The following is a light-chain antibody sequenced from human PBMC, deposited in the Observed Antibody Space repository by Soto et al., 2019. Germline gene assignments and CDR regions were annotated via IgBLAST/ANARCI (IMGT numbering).Light chain of an antibody. CDR2: KAS. Sequence: DIQMTQSPSTLSVSVGDRVTITCRASQTISSWLAWYQQKPGKAPKLLIYKASTLKSGVPSRFSGSGSGTDFTLTISRLEPEDSAVYYCQRYGSSPTLFAFGPGTKVDIK. CDR1: QTISSW. V-gene: IGKV1-5*03. J-gene: IGKJ3*01. CDR3: QRYGSSPTLFA.